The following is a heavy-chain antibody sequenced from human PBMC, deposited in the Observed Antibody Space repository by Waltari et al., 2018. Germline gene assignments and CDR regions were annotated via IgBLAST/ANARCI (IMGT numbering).Heavy chain of an antibody. CDR1: GFPFSSYW. CDR2: TNTDGSFT. CDR3: VRGSLNPGFDY. Sequence: EVQLVESGGGLVQPGGSLRLSCAVSGFPFSSYWMHWCRQTPGEGLVWLSRTNTDGSFTNYADSVEGRFTMSRDNAKDTVYLQMNSLRAEDTAIYYCVRGSLNPGFDYWGQGTLVTVSS. J-gene: IGHJ4*02. V-gene: IGHV3-74*01.